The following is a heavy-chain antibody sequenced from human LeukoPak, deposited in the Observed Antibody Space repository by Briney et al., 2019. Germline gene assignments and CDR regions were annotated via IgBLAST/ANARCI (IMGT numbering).Heavy chain of an antibody. Sequence: KPGESLKISCKGSGYSFTSYWIGWVRQMPGKGLEWMGIIYPGDSDTRYSPSFQGQVTISADKSISTAYLQWSSLKASDTAMYYCARHIQVGWGGYDSPPYYFDYWGQGTLVTVSS. CDR3: ARHIQVGWGGYDSPPYYFDY. D-gene: IGHD5-12*01. CDR1: GYSFTSYW. V-gene: IGHV5-51*01. CDR2: IYPGDSDT. J-gene: IGHJ4*02.